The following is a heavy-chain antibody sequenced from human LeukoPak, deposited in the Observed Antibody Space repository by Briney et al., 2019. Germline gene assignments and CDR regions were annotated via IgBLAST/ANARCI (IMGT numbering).Heavy chain of an antibody. J-gene: IGHJ6*02. CDR3: ARTMYSGGYHYGMDV. CDR1: GYTFTDYG. Sequence: ASVKVSCKASGYTFTDYGISWVRQAPGQGLEWMGWISAYNGNTNYAQKLQGRVTMTTDTATSTAYMELRSLRSDDTAVYYCARTMYSGGYHYGMDVWGQGTTVTVSS. D-gene: IGHD3-10*02. V-gene: IGHV1-18*01. CDR2: ISAYNGNT.